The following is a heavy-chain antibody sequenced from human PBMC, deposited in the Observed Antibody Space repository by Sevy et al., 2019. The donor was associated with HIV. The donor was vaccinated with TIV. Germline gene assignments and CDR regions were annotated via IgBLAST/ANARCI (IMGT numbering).Heavy chain of an antibody. Sequence: GESLKISCAASGFIFSTAAMDWVRQAPGKGLEWVAVISTNGDIKHNADSVKGRFTISRDNYKNTVSLQMNSLSPDDTAVYYCARGVRGRDAESNGWHDFFDYWGQGNMVTVSS. J-gene: IGHJ4*02. D-gene: IGHD6-19*01. CDR3: ARGVRGRDAESNGWHDFFDY. V-gene: IGHV3-30*03. CDR2: ISTNGDIK. CDR1: GFIFSTAA.